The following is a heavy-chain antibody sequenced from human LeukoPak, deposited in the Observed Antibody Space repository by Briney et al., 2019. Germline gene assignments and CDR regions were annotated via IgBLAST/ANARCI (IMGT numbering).Heavy chain of an antibody. Sequence: PSGALCLTCAEPGGSISSYFWSWIRQPPGKGLGWIGYVYYSGSTKYNHSLKSRVTISVDTSKNQFSLNLSSVTAADTAVYYCARHAGVVVYSDYWGQGTLVTVSS. CDR3: ARHAGVVVYSDY. CDR1: GGSISSYF. V-gene: IGHV4-59*08. CDR2: VYYSGST. J-gene: IGHJ4*02. D-gene: IGHD3-22*01.